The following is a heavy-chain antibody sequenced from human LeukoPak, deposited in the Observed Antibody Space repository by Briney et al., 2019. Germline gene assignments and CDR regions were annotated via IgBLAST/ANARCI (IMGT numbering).Heavy chain of an antibody. D-gene: IGHD3-10*01. CDR1: GYSFTSYW. CDR3: ARPYYYGSGSEPTYGMDV. V-gene: IGHV5-10-1*01. Sequence: GESLKISCKGSGYSFTSYWISWVRQMPVKGLEWMGRLDPSDSYTNYSPSFQGHVTISADKSISTAYPQWSSLKASDTAMYYCARPYYYGSGSEPTYGMDVWGQGTTVTVSS. J-gene: IGHJ6*02. CDR2: LDPSDSYT.